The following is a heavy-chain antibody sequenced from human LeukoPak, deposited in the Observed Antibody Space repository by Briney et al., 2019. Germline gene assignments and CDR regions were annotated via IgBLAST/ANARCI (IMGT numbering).Heavy chain of an antibody. CDR2: IYISGGT. V-gene: IGHV4-4*02. CDR1: GGSISSSNW. J-gene: IGHJ6*02. CDR3: ARGGRIAAAGTAYYYYGMDV. Sequence: SGTLSLTCAVSGGSISSSNWWSWVRQPPGRGLGWMGEIYISGGTNYNPSLKSRVTISVDKSKNQFSLKLSSVTAADTAVYYCARGGRIAAAGTAYYYYGMDVWGQGTTVTVSS. D-gene: IGHD6-13*01.